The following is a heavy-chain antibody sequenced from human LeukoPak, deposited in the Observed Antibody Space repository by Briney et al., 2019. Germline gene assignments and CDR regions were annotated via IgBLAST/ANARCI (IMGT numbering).Heavy chain of an antibody. CDR2: IYSGGST. Sequence: GGSLRLSCAASGFTVSSNYMSWVRQAPGKGLEWVSVIYSGGSTYYADSVKGRFTISRDNSKNTLYLQMNSLRAEDTAVYYCARGPPKNYYFDYWGQGTLVTVSS. CDR1: GFTVSSNY. V-gene: IGHV3-53*01. J-gene: IGHJ4*02. CDR3: ARGPPKNYYFDY.